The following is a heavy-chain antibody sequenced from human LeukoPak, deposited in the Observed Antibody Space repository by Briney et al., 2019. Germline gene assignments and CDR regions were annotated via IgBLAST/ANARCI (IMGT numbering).Heavy chain of an antibody. CDR3: AKQNYGDYFSAFDY. CDR1: GFTFSSYG. CDR2: IRYDGSDK. J-gene: IGHJ4*02. Sequence: QPGGSLRLSCAASGFTFSSYGIHWVRQAPGKGLEWVAFIRYDGSDKYYADSVKGRFTISKDNSKNTLYLQMNSLRPEGTAVYYCAKQNYGDYFSAFDYWGQGTLVTVSS. V-gene: IGHV3-30*02. D-gene: IGHD4-17*01.